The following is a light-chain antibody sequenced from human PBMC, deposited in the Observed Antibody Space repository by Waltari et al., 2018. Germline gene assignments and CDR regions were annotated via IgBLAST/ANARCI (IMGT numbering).Light chain of an antibody. J-gene: IGLJ3*02. CDR2: EVS. Sequence: QSALTQPASVSGSPGQSITIPCSGTSTDIGAYKHVYWYQQHPGKAPKLMIYEVSNRPSGVSNRFSSSKSGNTASLTISGLQADDESHYYCTSFTSSATWVFGGGTKVTVL. CDR1: STDIGAYKH. V-gene: IGLV2-14*01. CDR3: TSFTSSATWV.